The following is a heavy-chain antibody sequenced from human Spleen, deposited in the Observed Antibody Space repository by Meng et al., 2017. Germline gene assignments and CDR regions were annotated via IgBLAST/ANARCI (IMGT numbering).Heavy chain of an antibody. D-gene: IGHD3-3*01. J-gene: IGHJ4*02. CDR1: GFSLTAGGVG. CDR3: VHRRGDWSLDY. Sequence: QITLKESGPPLVQPTQTLTLTCTFSGFSLTAGGVGVGWIRQPPGKALEWLALIYWDDDKRYSPALESRLTITKDTSKNQVVLTMSDMDPVDTATYYCVHRRGDWSLDYWGQGTLVTVSS. CDR2: IYWDDDK. V-gene: IGHV2-5*02.